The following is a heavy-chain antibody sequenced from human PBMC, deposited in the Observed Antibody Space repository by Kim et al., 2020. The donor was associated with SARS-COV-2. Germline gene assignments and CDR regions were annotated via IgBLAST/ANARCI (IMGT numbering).Heavy chain of an antibody. J-gene: IGHJ4*02. D-gene: IGHD5-18*01. V-gene: IGHV4-34*01. CDR1: GGSFSGYY. CDR3: ARGRRGYSFL. Sequence: SETLSLTCAVYGGSFSGYYWSWIRQHPGKGLEWIGEINHSGSTNYNPSLKSRVTISVDTSKNQFSLKLSSVTAADTAVYYCARGRRGYSFLGGQGNLVTV. CDR2: INHSGST.